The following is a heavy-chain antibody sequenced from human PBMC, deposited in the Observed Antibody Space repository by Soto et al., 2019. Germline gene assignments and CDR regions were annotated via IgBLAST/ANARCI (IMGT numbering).Heavy chain of an antibody. CDR1: GYSFTEYD. V-gene: IGHV1-8*01. D-gene: IGHD1-1*01. J-gene: IGHJ4*02. CDR3: EVTTGF. Sequence: ASVKVSCKASGYSFTEYDLNWVRQAPGQGLEYMGWVSPENRNAGYAPQFRGRVSMTTDTSISTAYLELTNLTYEDTAVYYCEVTTGFWGQGTMVTVSS. CDR2: VSPENRNA.